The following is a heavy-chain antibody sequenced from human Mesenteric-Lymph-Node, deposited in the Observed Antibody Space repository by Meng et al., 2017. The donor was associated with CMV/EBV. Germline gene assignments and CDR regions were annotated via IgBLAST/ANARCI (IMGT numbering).Heavy chain of an antibody. Sequence: SETLSLTCTVSGGSISSGDYYWSWIRQHPGKGLEWIGFIYYSGSTYYNPSLKIRVTISVDTSKNQFSLRLSSVTAADTAVYYCARAPASSMAARPFDSWGQGTLVTVSS. CDR2: IYYSGST. D-gene: IGHD6-6*01. CDR1: GGSISSGDYY. V-gene: IGHV4-31*03. J-gene: IGHJ4*02. CDR3: ARAPASSMAARPFDS.